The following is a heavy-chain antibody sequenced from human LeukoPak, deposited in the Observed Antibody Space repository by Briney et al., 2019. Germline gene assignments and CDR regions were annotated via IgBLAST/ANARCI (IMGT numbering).Heavy chain of an antibody. CDR2: IYADGGT. V-gene: IGHV3-53*01. CDR3: ARLASRPY. J-gene: IGHJ4*02. CDR1: GFTVSTNF. D-gene: IGHD6-6*01. Sequence: GGSLRLSCAVSGFTVSTNFMSWVRQAPGRGLEWVAIIYADGGTSYADSVKGRFTLSRDNSKNTVYLQMSSLRAEDTAIYYCARLASRPYWGRGSLVTVSS.